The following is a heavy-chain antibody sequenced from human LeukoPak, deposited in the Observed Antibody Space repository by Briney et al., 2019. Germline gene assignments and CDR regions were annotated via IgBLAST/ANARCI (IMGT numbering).Heavy chain of an antibody. Sequence: SSETLSLTCAVYGGSFSGYYWSWIRQPPGKGLEWIGEINHSGSTNYNPSLKSRVTISVDTSKNQFSLKLSSVTAEDTAVYYCARDKTGIAVAGTFDYWGQGTLVTVSS. V-gene: IGHV4-34*01. D-gene: IGHD6-19*01. CDR3: ARDKTGIAVAGTFDY. CDR1: GGSFSGYY. CDR2: INHSGST. J-gene: IGHJ4*02.